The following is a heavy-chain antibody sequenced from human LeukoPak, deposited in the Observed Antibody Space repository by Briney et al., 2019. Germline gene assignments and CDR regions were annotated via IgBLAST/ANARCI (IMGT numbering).Heavy chain of an antibody. Sequence: PGGSLRLSCAASGFTFSSYSMNWVRQAPGKGLEWVSSISSSSSYIYYADSVKGRFTISRDNAKNSLYLQMNSLRAEDTAVYYCARAVIAVAGTCQDYWGQGTLVTVSS. D-gene: IGHD6-19*01. V-gene: IGHV3-21*01. CDR2: ISSSSSYI. CDR3: ARAVIAVAGTCQDY. J-gene: IGHJ4*02. CDR1: GFTFSSYS.